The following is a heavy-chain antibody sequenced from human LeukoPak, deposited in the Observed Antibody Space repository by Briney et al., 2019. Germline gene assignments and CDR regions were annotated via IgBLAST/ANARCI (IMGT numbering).Heavy chain of an antibody. D-gene: IGHD3-9*01. Sequence: GGSLRLSCAASGFTVSSNYMSWVRQAPGKGLEWVSGISWNSGSIGYADSVKGRFTISRDNAKNSLYLQMNSLGAEDTALYYCAKDRVYFDWLGDAFDIWGQGTMVTVSS. V-gene: IGHV3-9*01. J-gene: IGHJ3*02. CDR3: AKDRVYFDWLGDAFDI. CDR1: GFTVSSNY. CDR2: ISWNSGSI.